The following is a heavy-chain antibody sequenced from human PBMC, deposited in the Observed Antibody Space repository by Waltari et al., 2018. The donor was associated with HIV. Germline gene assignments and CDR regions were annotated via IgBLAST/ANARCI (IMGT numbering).Heavy chain of an antibody. CDR3: ATAAGIAAAGN. V-gene: IGHV1-8*01. J-gene: IGHJ4*02. D-gene: IGHD6-13*01. CDR1: GYTFPSYD. Sequence: QVQLAQSGAAVKKPGASVRVSCKTSGYTFPSYDINWVRQATGQGLEWMGWMNPNSGNTGYAQKFQGRVTMTKNTSTTTAYMELSSLTSEDTAVYYCATAAGIAAAGNWGQGTLVTVSS. CDR2: MNPNSGNT.